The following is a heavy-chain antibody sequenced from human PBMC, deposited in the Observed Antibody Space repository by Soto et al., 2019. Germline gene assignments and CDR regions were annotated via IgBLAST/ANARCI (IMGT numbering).Heavy chain of an antibody. Sequence: PGGSLRLSCAASGFTFSDYYMSWIRQAPGKGLEWVSYISSSSSTIYYADSVKGRFTISRDNAKNSLYLQMNSLRAEDTAVYYCAREDSSSWLNWFDPWGQGTLVTVSS. CDR2: ISSSSSTI. CDR3: AREDSSSWLNWFDP. J-gene: IGHJ5*02. V-gene: IGHV3-11*04. D-gene: IGHD6-13*01. CDR1: GFTFSDYY.